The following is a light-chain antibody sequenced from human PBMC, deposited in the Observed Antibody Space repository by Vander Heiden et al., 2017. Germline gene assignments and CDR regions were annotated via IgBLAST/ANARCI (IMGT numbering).Light chain of an antibody. J-gene: IGLJ3*02. Sequence: QSVLTQPPSVSGAPGQRVTISCTGSSSYIGAGYDVHWYHQLPGTAPKLLIYGDSNRPSGVPDRFSGSKSGTSASLAITGLQAEDEADYYCQSYDTSRSGWVFGGGTKLTVL. CDR1: SSYIGAGYD. V-gene: IGLV1-40*01. CDR3: QSYDTSRSGWV. CDR2: GDS.